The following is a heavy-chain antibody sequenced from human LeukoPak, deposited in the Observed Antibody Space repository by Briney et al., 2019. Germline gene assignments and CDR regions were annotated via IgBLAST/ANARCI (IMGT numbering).Heavy chain of an antibody. CDR2: IYTSGST. CDR1: GGSISSGSYY. Sequence: PSQTLSLTCTVSGGSISSGSYYWSWIRQPAGKGLEWIGRIYTSGSTNYNPSLKSRVTISVDTSKNQFSLKLSSVTAADTAVYYCAREEATYYYDSRGFGDWGQGTLVTVSS. D-gene: IGHD3-22*01. V-gene: IGHV4-61*02. CDR3: AREEATYYYDSRGFGD. J-gene: IGHJ4*02.